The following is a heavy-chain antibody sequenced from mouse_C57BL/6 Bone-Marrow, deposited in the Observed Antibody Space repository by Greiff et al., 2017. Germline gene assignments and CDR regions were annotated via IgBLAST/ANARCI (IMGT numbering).Heavy chain of an antibody. V-gene: IGHV7-1*01. CDR3: ARDGKYGSSYRDFDV. Sequence: DVKLVESGGGLVQSGRSLKLSCATSGFTFSDFYMEWVRQAPGKGLEWIAASRNKANDYTTEYSASVKGRFIVSKDTSQSILYLQMNALRAEDTAIDDCARDGKYGSSYRDFDVWGTGTTVTVSS. D-gene: IGHD1-1*01. J-gene: IGHJ1*03. CDR2: SRNKANDYTT. CDR1: GFTFSDFY.